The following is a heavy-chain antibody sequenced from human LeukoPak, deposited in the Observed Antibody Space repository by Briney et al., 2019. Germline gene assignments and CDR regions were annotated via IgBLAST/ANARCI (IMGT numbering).Heavy chain of an antibody. Sequence: ASVKVSCKASGYTFTSYDINWVRQAPGQGLEWMGWMNPNSGNTGYAQKFQGRVTITRNTSISTSYMELSSLRSEVTAVYYCARMSRGWSSTSYAYWGQGTLVTVSS. D-gene: IGHD2/OR15-2a*01. J-gene: IGHJ4*02. CDR1: GYTFTSYD. V-gene: IGHV1-8*01. CDR3: ARMSRGWSSTSYAY. CDR2: MNPNSGNT.